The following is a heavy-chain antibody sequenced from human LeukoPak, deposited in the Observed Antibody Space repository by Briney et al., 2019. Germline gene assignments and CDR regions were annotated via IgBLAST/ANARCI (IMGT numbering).Heavy chain of an antibody. Sequence: ASVKVSCKASGGTFSSYAISWVRQAPRQGLEWMGVINPNSGGTNYAQKFQGRVTMTRDTSISTAYMELSRLRSDDTAVYYCARDFKGSYWGQGTLVTVSS. CDR3: ARDFKGSY. CDR2: INPNSGGT. V-gene: IGHV1-2*02. J-gene: IGHJ4*02. CDR1: GGTFSSYA.